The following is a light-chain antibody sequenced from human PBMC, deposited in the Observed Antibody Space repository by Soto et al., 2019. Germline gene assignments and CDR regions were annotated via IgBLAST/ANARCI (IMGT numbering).Light chain of an antibody. Sequence: DIQMTQSPSSLSASVGDRVTITCRASQSISSYLNWYQQKPGKAPKLLIYAASSLQRGVPSRFSGSGSGTDFTLTIISLQPEDLATYYCQQSYSTPRTFGGGTKVEIK. J-gene: IGKJ4*01. CDR2: AAS. V-gene: IGKV1-39*01. CDR1: QSISSY. CDR3: QQSYSTPRT.